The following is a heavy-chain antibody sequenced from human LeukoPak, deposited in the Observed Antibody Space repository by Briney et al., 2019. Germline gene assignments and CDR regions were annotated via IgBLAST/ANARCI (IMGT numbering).Heavy chain of an antibody. CDR3: AGGYAGWDY. CDR1: VYTFTSYY. CDR2: INPSGGST. D-gene: IGHD5-12*01. Sequence: APVKVSCKASVYTFTSYYMHWVRQAPGQGLEWMGIINPSGGSTSYAQKFQGRVTMTRDTSTSTVYMELSSLRSGDTAVYYCAGGYAGWDYWGQGTLVTVSS. J-gene: IGHJ4*02. V-gene: IGHV1-46*01.